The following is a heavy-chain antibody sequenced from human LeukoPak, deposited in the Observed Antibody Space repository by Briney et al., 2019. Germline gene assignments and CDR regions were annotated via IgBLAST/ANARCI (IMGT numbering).Heavy chain of an antibody. CDR3: TTGPFDY. CDR1: AFIFSGHW. CDR2: IKSKIDDGTT. V-gene: IGHV3-15*07. J-gene: IGHJ4*02. Sequence: GGSLRLSCEGSAFIFSGHWMNWVRQTPGKGLEWVGRIKSKIDDGTTAYAAPVQGRFTISRDDSKNTLYLQMDSLKTEDIAVYYCTTGPFDYWGQGTLVTVSS.